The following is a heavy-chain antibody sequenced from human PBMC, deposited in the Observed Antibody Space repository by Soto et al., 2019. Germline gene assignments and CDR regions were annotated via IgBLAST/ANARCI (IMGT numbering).Heavy chain of an antibody. D-gene: IGHD3-9*01. J-gene: IGHJ4*02. Sequence: EVQLLESGGDLAQPGGSLRLSCAASGFSIYNYAMTWVRRAPGKGLEWVSAITGGPGVTHYADSVKGRFHIYRDDSKNTVFLQMNNLRTEDTAIYYCAKDGDVESNAGYGDWGQGTLVTVSP. CDR2: ITGGPGVT. V-gene: IGHV3-23*01. CDR1: GFSIYNYA. CDR3: AKDGDVESNAGYGD.